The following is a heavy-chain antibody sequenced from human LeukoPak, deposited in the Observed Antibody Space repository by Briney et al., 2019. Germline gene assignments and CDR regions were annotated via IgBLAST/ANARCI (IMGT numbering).Heavy chain of an antibody. J-gene: IGHJ5*02. CDR3: AKTAMTAAMAWADP. V-gene: IGHV3-30*02. Sequence: GGSLRLSCAASGFTFSSYGMHWVRQAPGKGLEWVAFIRYDGSNKYYADSVKGRFTISRDNSKNTLYLQMNSLRAEDTAVYYCAKTAMTAAMAWADPWGQGTLVTVSS. CDR2: IRYDGSNK. D-gene: IGHD2-2*01. CDR1: GFTFSSYG.